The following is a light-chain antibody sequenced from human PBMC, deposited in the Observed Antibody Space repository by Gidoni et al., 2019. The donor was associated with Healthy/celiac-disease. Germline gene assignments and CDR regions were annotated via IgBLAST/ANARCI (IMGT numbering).Light chain of an antibody. CDR1: TSDVGSYNL. CDR2: EGT. CDR3: CSYAGSTTFYVV. Sequence: QSALTQPASVSGSPGQSITISCTGTTSDVGSYNLVSWYQQHPGKAPKLMIYEGTKRHSGVSNRFSGSKSGNTASLTISGLQAEDEADYYCCSYAGSTTFYVVFGGGTKLTVL. V-gene: IGLV2-23*03. J-gene: IGLJ3*02.